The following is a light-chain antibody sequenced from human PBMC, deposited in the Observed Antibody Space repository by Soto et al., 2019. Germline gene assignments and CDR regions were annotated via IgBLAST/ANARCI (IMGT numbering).Light chain of an antibody. V-gene: IGKV3D-20*01. CDR1: ESVSYSY. CDR2: DAS. CDR3: QQYNSYS. J-gene: IGKJ1*01. Sequence: EIVLTHSPATLSLSPWERATLSCGASESVSYSYVAWYQLKGGLAPRLLIHDASTRASGIPDRVSGSGSGTEFTLTISSLQSEDFAVYYCQQYNSYSFGQGTKVDIK.